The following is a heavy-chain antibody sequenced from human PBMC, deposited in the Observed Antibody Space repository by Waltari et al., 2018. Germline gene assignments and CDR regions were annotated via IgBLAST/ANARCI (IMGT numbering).Heavy chain of an antibody. D-gene: IGHD6-19*01. Sequence: SWIRQPPGKGLEWIGEINHSGSTNYNPSLKSRVTISVDTSKNQFSLKLSSVTAADTAVYYCARGRRWLVYYGMDVWGQGTTVTVSS. V-gene: IGHV4-34*01. CDR2: INHSGST. J-gene: IGHJ6*02. CDR3: ARGRRWLVYYGMDV.